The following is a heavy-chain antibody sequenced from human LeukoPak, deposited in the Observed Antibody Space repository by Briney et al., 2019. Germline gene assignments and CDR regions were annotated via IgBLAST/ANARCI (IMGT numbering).Heavy chain of an antibody. V-gene: IGHV1-46*01. CDR2: INPSGGST. D-gene: IGHD3-22*01. Sequence: ASVKLSCKASGYTFTSYYMHWVRQAPGQGLEWMGIINPSGGSTSYAQKFQGRVTMTRDTSTSTVYMELSSLRSEDTAVYYCAQAPYYYDSPLYWGERTLVTVSS. CDR1: GYTFTSYY. CDR3: AQAPYYYDSPLY. J-gene: IGHJ4*02.